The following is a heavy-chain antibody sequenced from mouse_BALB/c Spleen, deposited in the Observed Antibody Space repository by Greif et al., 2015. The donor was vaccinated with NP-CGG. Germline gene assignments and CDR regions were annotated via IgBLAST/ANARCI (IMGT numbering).Heavy chain of an antibody. CDR2: IYPGSGST. V-gene: IGHV1-81*01. D-gene: IGHD1-1*01. CDR3: ARGGTVVAKAFDY. J-gene: IGHJ2*01. Sequence: QVQLQQSGPELVKPGASVKMSCKASGYTFTGYVISWVKQRTGQGLEWIGEIYPGSGSTYYNEKFKGKATLTADKSSNTAYMQLSSLTSEDSAVYFCARGGTVVAKAFDYWGQGTTLTVSS. CDR1: GYTFTGYV.